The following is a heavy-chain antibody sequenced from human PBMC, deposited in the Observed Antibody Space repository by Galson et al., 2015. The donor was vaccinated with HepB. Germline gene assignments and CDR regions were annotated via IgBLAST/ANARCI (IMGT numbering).Heavy chain of an antibody. CDR1: GFTFSDYY. CDR2: ISSSSSYT. D-gene: IGHD1-26*01. V-gene: IGHV3-11*06. Sequence: SLRLSCAASGFTFSDYYMSWIRQAPGKGLEWVSYISSSSSYTNYADSVKGRFTISRDNAKNSLYLQMNSLRAEDTAVYYCARDGNSGSPPSGFDYWGQGTLVTVSS. J-gene: IGHJ4*02. CDR3: ARDGNSGSPPSGFDY.